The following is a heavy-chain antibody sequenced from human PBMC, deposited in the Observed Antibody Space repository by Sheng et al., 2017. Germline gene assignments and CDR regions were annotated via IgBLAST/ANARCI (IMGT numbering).Heavy chain of an antibody. D-gene: IGHD3-22*01. CDR2: IIPILGIA. J-gene: IGHJ6*03. CDR1: GGTFSSYA. CDR3: ARELLIVVGRHYYYYMDV. V-gene: IGHV1-69*04. Sequence: QVQLVQSGAEVKKPGSSVKVSCKASGGTFSSYAISWVRQAPGQGLEWMGGIIPILGIANYAQKFQGRVTITADKSTSTAYMELSSLRSEDTAVYYCARELLIVVGRHYYYYMDVWGKGTTVTVSS.